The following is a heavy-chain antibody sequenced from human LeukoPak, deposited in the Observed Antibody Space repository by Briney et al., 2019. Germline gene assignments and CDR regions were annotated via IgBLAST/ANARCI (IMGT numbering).Heavy chain of an antibody. V-gene: IGHV1-69*05. J-gene: IGHJ4*02. CDR3: ASTTRGYQFDY. Sequence: GASVKVSCKASGGTFSSYAISWVRQAPGQGLEWMGGIIPIFGTANYAQKFQDRVTITTDESTSTAYMELSSLRSEDTAVYYCASTTRGYQFDYWGQGTLVTVSS. CDR1: GGTFSSYA. CDR2: IIPIFGTA. D-gene: IGHD2-2*01.